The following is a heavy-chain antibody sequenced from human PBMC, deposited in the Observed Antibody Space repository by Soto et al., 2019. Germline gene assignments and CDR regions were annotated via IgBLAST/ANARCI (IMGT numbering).Heavy chain of an antibody. D-gene: IGHD6-19*01. CDR3: AKDMGSSGWYEGD. CDR1: GFTFDDYA. CDR2: ISWNSGSI. J-gene: IGHJ4*02. Sequence: GGSLRLSCAASGFTFDDYAMHWVRQAPGKGLEWVSGISWNSGSIGYVDSVKGRFTISRDNAKNSLYLQMNSLRAEDTALYYCAKDMGSSGWYEGDWGQGTLVTVSS. V-gene: IGHV3-9*01.